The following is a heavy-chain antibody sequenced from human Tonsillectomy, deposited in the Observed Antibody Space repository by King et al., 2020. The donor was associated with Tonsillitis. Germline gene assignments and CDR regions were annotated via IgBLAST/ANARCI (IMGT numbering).Heavy chain of an antibody. V-gene: IGHV5-51*01. CDR2: IYPGDSDT. D-gene: IGHD3-10*01. CDR1: GYSFTSYW. Sequence: QLVQSGAEVKKPGESLKISCKGSGYSFTSYWIGWVRQMPGKGLEWMGIIYPGDSDTRYSPSFQGQVTISADKSISTAYLQWSSLKASDTAMYYCARRGLWFVELSDAFDIWGQGTMVTVSS. CDR3: ARRGLWFVELSDAFDI. J-gene: IGHJ3*02.